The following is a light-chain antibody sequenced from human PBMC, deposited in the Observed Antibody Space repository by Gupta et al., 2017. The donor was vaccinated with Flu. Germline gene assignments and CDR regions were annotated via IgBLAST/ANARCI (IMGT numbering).Light chain of an antibody. V-gene: IGKV1-39*01. CDR2: GSA. Sequence: GDTVTITCRASRNIDSSLNWFQQKPGKAPKLLFYGSAPLETGVPPRFTHGGSGTHFTLTITSLQPDDFATYFCQQTYSSTWSFGQGTKV. J-gene: IGKJ1*01. CDR1: RNIDSS. CDR3: QQTYSSTWS.